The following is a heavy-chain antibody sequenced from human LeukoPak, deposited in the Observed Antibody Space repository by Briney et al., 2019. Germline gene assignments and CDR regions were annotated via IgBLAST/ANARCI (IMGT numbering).Heavy chain of an antibody. V-gene: IGHV3-33*01. Sequence: PGGSLRLSSAASGFTFSSYGMHWVRQAPGKGLEWVAVIWYDGSNKYYADSVKGRFTISRDNSKNTLYLQMNSLRAEDTAVYYCARGYYDDNWFDPWGQGTLVTVSS. D-gene: IGHD3-22*01. CDR2: IWYDGSNK. J-gene: IGHJ5*02. CDR1: GFTFSSYG. CDR3: ARGYYDDNWFDP.